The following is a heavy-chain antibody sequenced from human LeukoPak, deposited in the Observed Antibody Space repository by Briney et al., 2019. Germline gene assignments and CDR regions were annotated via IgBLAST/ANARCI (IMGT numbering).Heavy chain of an antibody. D-gene: IGHD3-3*01. V-gene: IGHV1-8*02. CDR3: ARLYYDFRSGYYRFDP. Sequence: ASVKVSCKASGYTFTGYYMHWARQATGQGLEWMGWMNPNSGNTGYAQKFQGRVTMTRNTSISTAYMELSSLRSEDTAVYYCARLYYDFRSGYYRFDPWGQGTLVTVSS. J-gene: IGHJ5*02. CDR2: MNPNSGNT. CDR1: GYTFTGYY.